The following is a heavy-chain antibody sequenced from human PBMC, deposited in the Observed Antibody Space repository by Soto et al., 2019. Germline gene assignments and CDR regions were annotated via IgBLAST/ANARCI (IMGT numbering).Heavy chain of an antibody. CDR1: GGSITSDYSC. V-gene: IGHV4-30-4*01. Sequence: PSETLSLTCTVSGGSITSDYSCWSWIRQPPGEGLEWIGHIFDSGTTYTNPSLRSQVAISLDTSKNHFSLTLSSVTAADTAVYYGARGPSGDKVQYWGQGALVTVST. D-gene: IGHD7-27*01. CDR2: IFDSGTT. CDR3: ARGPSGDKVQY. J-gene: IGHJ4*02.